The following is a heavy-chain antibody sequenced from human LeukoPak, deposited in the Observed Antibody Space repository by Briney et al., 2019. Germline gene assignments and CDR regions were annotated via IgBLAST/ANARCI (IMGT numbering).Heavy chain of an antibody. J-gene: IGHJ4*02. CDR1: GFIFSSYS. Sequence: PGGSLRLSCAASGFIFSSYSMNWVRQAPGKGLEWVSNIRSSPKTIYYADSVKGRFTISRDDAKNLLYLQMNSLRDEDTAGYYCVRDLHWGLAYWGQGIQATVSS. D-gene: IGHD7-27*01. CDR2: IRSSPKTI. CDR3: VRDLHWGLAY. V-gene: IGHV3-48*02.